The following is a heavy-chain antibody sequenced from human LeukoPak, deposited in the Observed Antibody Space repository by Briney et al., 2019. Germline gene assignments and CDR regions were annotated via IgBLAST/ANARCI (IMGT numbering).Heavy chain of an antibody. Sequence: PSETLSLTCTVSGGSISSSSYYWGWIRQPPGKGLEWIGSINYSGSTYYNPSLKSRVTISVDTSKSQFSLKLSSVTAADTAVYYCARREATFSSGWFHFDYWGQGTLVTVSS. J-gene: IGHJ4*02. D-gene: IGHD6-19*01. CDR1: GGSISSSSYY. CDR3: ARREATFSSGWFHFDY. V-gene: IGHV4-39*01. CDR2: INYSGST.